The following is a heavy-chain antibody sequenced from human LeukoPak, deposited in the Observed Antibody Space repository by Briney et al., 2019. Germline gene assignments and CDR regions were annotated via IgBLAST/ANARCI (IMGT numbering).Heavy chain of an antibody. V-gene: IGHV4-4*09. CDR2: ISTSGST. D-gene: IGHD3-22*01. CDR3: ASPRSGYRYTFDY. CDR1: AASNSNYY. Sequence: PSETLSLTCAVSAASNSNYYWSWIRQAPGKGLEWIGYISTSGSTNYNPSLKSRVSISLDTSKNRFSLNLNFVTAADTAVYYCASPRSGYRYTFDYWGQGALVTVSS. J-gene: IGHJ4*02.